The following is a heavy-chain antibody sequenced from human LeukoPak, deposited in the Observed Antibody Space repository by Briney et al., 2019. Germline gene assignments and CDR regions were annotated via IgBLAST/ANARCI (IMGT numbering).Heavy chain of an antibody. Sequence: GGSLRLSCAASGFTFSSYGMSWVRQAPGKGLEWVSDISGSGGSTYYADSVKGRFTISRDNSKNSLSLQMNSLKTEDTAVYYCTRGLDRYTYGLDDAFDIWGQGTMVTVSS. CDR3: TRGLDRYTYGLDDAFDI. J-gene: IGHJ3*02. CDR2: ISGSGGST. V-gene: IGHV3-23*01. CDR1: GFTFSSYG. D-gene: IGHD5-18*01.